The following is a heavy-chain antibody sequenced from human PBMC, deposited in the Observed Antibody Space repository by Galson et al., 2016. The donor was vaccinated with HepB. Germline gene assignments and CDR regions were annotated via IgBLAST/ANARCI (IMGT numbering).Heavy chain of an antibody. CDR3: AKWGVIVVSSTWYYLDY. V-gene: IGHV3-30-3*01. Sequence: SLRLSCAASGFTFSTYAMHWVRQAPGKGLEWVAVISYDGSNKYYADSVKGRFTISRDNSKKMLYLEMNSLTAEDTAVYYCAKWGVIVVSSTWYYLDYWGQGTQVTVSS. CDR1: GFTFSTYA. D-gene: IGHD6-13*01. J-gene: IGHJ4*02. CDR2: ISYDGSNK.